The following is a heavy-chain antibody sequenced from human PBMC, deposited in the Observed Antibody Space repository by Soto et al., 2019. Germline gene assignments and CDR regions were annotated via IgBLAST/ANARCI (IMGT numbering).Heavy chain of an antibody. CDR1: GGSFSGYY. CDR2: IYHTGST. CDR3: ARGSRGRSSSWSYY. V-gene: IGHV4-34*01. D-gene: IGHD6-13*01. Sequence: QVQLQQWGAGLLKPSETLSLTCAVYGGSFSGYYWSWIRQPPGKGLEWIGEIYHTGSTNYTPSLKSRVAISVDTSKNQCSLKLNSVSAADTAVYYCARGSRGRSSSWSYYGGQGTLVTVSS. J-gene: IGHJ4*02.